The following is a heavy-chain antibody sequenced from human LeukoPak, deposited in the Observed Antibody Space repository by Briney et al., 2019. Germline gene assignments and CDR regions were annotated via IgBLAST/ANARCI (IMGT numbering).Heavy chain of an antibody. CDR3: ARDGYNSYSFDI. V-gene: IGHV1-69*13. CDR1: GGTFSSYA. Sequence: SVKVSCKASGGTFSSYAVSWVRQAPGQGLEWMGGIIPIFGTANYAQKFQGRVTITADESTSTAYMELSSLRSEDTAVYYCARDGYNSYSFDIWGQGTMVTVSS. D-gene: IGHD5-24*01. J-gene: IGHJ3*02. CDR2: IIPIFGTA.